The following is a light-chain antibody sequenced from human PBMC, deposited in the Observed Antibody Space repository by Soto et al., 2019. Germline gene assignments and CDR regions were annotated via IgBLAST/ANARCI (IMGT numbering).Light chain of an antibody. J-gene: IGKJ5*01. V-gene: IGKV3-20*01. Sequence: EIVLTQSPGTLSLSPGERATLSCRASRSVSSSYLAWYQQKPGQAPRLLIYGASSRATGIPDRFSDSGSGTDFTLTISRLEPEDFAVYYCQQYGSSQITFGQGTRLEI. CDR1: RSVSSSY. CDR3: QQYGSSQIT. CDR2: GAS.